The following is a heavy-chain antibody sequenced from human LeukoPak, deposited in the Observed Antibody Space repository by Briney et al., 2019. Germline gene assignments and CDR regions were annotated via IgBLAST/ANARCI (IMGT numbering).Heavy chain of an antibody. D-gene: IGHD6-13*01. CDR3: ARDPSWYVGKAFDY. Sequence: SETLSLTCTVSGGSITNYYWSWIRQPAGKGLEWIGRIYASGSTNYNPSLKSRVTMSVDTSKNLFSLKLKYVTAADTAVYYCARDPSWYVGKAFDYWGQGTLVTVSS. V-gene: IGHV4-4*07. CDR2: IYASGST. J-gene: IGHJ4*02. CDR1: GGSITNYY.